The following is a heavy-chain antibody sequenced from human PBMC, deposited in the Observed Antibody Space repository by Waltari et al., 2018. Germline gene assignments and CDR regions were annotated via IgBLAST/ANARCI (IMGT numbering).Heavy chain of an antibody. V-gene: IGHV3-33*01. J-gene: IGHJ4*02. CDR3: ARLPAPYTTSSLLET. Sequence: QVQLVESGGGVVQRGTSLRLSCATSGFTFSSYAMHWVRQLPGKGLEWVAYIWYDGTTKCYADSVKGRFTISRDNSKNTLYLQMNSLGAEDTAVYYCARLPAPYTTSSLLETWGQGTLVTVSS. D-gene: IGHD3-16*01. CDR2: IWYDGTTK. CDR1: GFTFSSYA.